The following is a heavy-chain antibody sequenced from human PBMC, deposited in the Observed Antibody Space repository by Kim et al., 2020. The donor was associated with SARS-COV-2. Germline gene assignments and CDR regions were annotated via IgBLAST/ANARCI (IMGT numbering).Heavy chain of an antibody. CDR3: NSAVTPDYYYYGMDV. J-gene: IGHJ6*02. CDR1: GGSFSGYY. V-gene: IGHV4-34*01. CDR2: INHSGST. D-gene: IGHD4-17*01. Sequence: SETLSLTCAVYGGSFSGYYWSWIRQPPGKGLEWIGEINHSGSTNYNPSLKSRVTISVDTSKNQFSLKLSSVTAADTAVYYCNSAVTPDYYYYGMDVWGQGTTVTVSS.